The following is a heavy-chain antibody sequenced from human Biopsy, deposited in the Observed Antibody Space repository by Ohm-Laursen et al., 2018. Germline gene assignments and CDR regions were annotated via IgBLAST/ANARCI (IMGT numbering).Heavy chain of an antibody. CDR3: ARDQRGPSLLEAKLTPNYFDY. Sequence: SLRLSCTASGFTLSYYSMTWVRQAPGKGLGWVSSIRSGGDYMFYADSVKGRFTISRDNAKNSLYLQMNSLRAEDTAVYYCARDQRGPSLLEAKLTPNYFDYWGRGSLVTVSS. CDR2: IRSGGDYM. D-gene: IGHD1-1*01. J-gene: IGHJ4*02. CDR1: GFTLSYYS. V-gene: IGHV3-21*01.